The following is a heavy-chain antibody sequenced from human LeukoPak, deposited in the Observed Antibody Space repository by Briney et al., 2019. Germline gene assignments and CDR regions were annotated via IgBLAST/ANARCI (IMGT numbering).Heavy chain of an antibody. J-gene: IGHJ4*02. D-gene: IGHD3-3*01. CDR2: INPNSGGT. CDR3: ARANPLTIFGVVNFDY. CDR1: GYTFTGYY. Sequence: GASVKVSCKASGYTFTGYYMHWVRQAPGQGLEWMGWINPNSGGTNYAQKFQGRVTMTRDTSISTAYMELSRLRSDDTAVCYCARANPLTIFGVVNFDYWGQGTLVTVSS. V-gene: IGHV1-2*02.